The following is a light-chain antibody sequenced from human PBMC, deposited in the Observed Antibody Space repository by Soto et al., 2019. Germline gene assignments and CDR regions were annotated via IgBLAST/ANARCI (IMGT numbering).Light chain of an antibody. Sequence: DIQMTQSPSTLSASVGDRVTITCRASQSISTYLAWYQQKPRNAPKLLIYKASNLQSGVPSRFSGSGSGTVFTLTISSLQPDDFATYYCQQYNSYSPYTFGQGTNLEIK. CDR3: QQYNSYSPYT. V-gene: IGKV1-5*03. CDR1: QSISTY. J-gene: IGKJ2*01. CDR2: KAS.